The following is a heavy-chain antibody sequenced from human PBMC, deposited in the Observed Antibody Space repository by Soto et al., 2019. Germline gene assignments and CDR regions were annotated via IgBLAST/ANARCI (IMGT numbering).Heavy chain of an antibody. V-gene: IGHV4-34*01. CDR2: IYDSEGT. CDR3: ARSLNRGSTILGSRSVPRR. J-gene: IGHJ4*02. D-gene: IGHD2-15*01. Sequence: QVQLQQWGAGLLKPSEPLSLTCAVYGGSISGYYWNWIRQPPGKELDWIGAIYDSEGTNYNPSLKSLFTMAVDKAKKQFSLKLIYLSAADTSVYYSARSLNRGSTILGSRSVPRRWGQGTLDTVPS. CDR1: GGSISGYY.